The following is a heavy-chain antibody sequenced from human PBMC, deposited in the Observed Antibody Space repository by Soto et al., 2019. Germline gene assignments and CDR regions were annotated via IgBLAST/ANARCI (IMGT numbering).Heavy chain of an antibody. D-gene: IGHD2-2*01. V-gene: IGHV4-39*01. CDR1: GGSISSGPYS. CDR3: ARLGGFCSSTSCYGFYGMDV. Sequence: QVQLQESGPGLVKPSETLSLTCTVSGGSISSGPYSWGWIRQPPREGLEWIGTFHYSENTYYNPSLESRVTISVDTSKNQFSLKVTSVTVADTAMYYCARLGGFCSSTSCYGFYGMDVWGQGTTVIVSS. J-gene: IGHJ6*02. CDR2: FHYSENT.